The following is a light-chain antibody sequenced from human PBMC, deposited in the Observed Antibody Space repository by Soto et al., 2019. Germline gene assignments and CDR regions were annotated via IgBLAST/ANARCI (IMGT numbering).Light chain of an antibody. V-gene: IGKV3-11*01. CDR1: QSVSSF. CDR3: QQRSNWRGT. CDR2: DAS. Sequence: ENVLTQSPATLSLSPGERATLSCRASQSVSSFLAWYQHKPGQAPRLLIYDASNRATGIPARFSGSGSGTDFTLTISSLEPEDVAVYYCQQRSNWRGTFGQGTKLEIK. J-gene: IGKJ2*02.